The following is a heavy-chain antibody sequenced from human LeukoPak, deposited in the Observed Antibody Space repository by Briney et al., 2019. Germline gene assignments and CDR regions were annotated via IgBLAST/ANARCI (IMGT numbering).Heavy chain of an antibody. V-gene: IGHV3-53*01. CDR2: IYRGGGT. Sequence: PGGSLRLSCAASGFVVSNNYLTWVRQAPGKGLEWVSVIYRGGGTFYGDSVKGRFTISRDNSKNTLYLQMNSLRAEDTAVYYCARGLYYDGSGYYYHDYWGQGTLVTVPS. CDR3: ARGLYYDGSGYYYHDY. CDR1: GFVVSNNY. D-gene: IGHD3-22*01. J-gene: IGHJ4*02.